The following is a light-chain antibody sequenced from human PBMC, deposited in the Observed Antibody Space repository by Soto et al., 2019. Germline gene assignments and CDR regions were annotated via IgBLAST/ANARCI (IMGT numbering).Light chain of an antibody. CDR2: DAS. V-gene: IGKV3-11*01. CDR3: QQRSNWPYT. J-gene: IGKJ2*01. Sequence: EIVLTQSPATLSLSPGERATLSCRASQSVSSYLAWYQQKPGQAPRLLIYDASNRATGIPARFSGSGSGTDFTLTSSSLDPEDVAVYYCQQRSNWPYTFGQGTKLEIK. CDR1: QSVSSY.